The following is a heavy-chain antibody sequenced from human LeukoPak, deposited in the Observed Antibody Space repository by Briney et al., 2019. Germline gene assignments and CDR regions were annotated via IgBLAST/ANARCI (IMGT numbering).Heavy chain of an antibody. Sequence: SQTLPLTCTVSGGSISSGGYYWSWIRQHPGKGLEWIGYIYYSGSTYYNPSLKSRVTISVDTSKNQFSLNLSSVTAADTAVYYCARGAGRCGGGCSYSDYWGQGTLVTVSS. CDR2: IYYSGST. CDR3: ARGAGRCGGGCSYSDY. J-gene: IGHJ4*02. D-gene: IGHD2-21*01. CDR1: GGSISSGGYY. V-gene: IGHV4-31*03.